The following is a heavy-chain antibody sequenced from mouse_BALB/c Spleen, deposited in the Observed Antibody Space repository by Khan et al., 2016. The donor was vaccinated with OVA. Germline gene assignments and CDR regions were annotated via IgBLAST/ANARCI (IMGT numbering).Heavy chain of an antibody. CDR2: IWAGGST. CDR3: ARLEDI. V-gene: IGHV2-9*02. J-gene: IGHJ2*01. Sequence: VQLQESGPGLVAPSQSLSITCTVSGFSLTSYGVHWVRQPPGKGLEWLGVIWAGGSTNYNSSLMSRLSISKYNSKSQVLLKRNSLQHDDTAMYYCARLEDIWGQGTTLTVSS. D-gene: IGHD1-3*01. CDR1: GFSLTSYG.